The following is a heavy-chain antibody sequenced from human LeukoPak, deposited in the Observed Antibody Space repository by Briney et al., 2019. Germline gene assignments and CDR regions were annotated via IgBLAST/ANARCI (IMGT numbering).Heavy chain of an antibody. CDR3: ARDLITVRYSSSLYYYYYGMDV. Sequence: GGSLRLSCAASGFTFSSYWMSWVRQAPGKGLEWVANIKQDGSEKYYVDSVKGRFTISRDNAKNSLYLQMNSLRAEDTAVNYCARDLITVRYSSSLYYYYYGMDVWGQGTTVTVSS. V-gene: IGHV3-7*03. CDR1: GFTFSSYW. D-gene: IGHD6-6*01. J-gene: IGHJ6*02. CDR2: IKQDGSEK.